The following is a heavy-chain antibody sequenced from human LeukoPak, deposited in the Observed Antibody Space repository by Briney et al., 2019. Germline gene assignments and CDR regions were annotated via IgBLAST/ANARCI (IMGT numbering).Heavy chain of an antibody. CDR3: ANSASIAVAGTPDDY. V-gene: IGHV3-23*01. CDR1: GFTFSSYA. Sequence: PGGSLRLSCAASGFTFSSYAMSCVRQAPGKGLEWVSAIIGSGGSTYYADSVKGRFTISRDNSKNTLYLQMNSLRAEDTAVYYCANSASIAVAGTPDDYWGQGTLVTVSS. D-gene: IGHD6-19*01. J-gene: IGHJ4*02. CDR2: IIGSGGST.